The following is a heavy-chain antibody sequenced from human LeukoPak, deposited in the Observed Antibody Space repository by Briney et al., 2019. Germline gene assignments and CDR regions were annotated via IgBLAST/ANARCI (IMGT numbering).Heavy chain of an antibody. V-gene: IGHV3-23*01. D-gene: IGHD3-22*01. CDR3: AKLGYYYDSSGYYGLLSGAFDI. Sequence: PGGSLRLSCAASGFTFSSYAMSWVRQAPGKGLEWVSAISGSGGSTYYADSVKGRFTISRDNSKNTLYLQMNSLRAEDTAVYYCAKLGYYYDSSGYYGLLSGAFDIWGQGTMVTVSS. CDR2: ISGSGGST. CDR1: GFTFSSYA. J-gene: IGHJ3*02.